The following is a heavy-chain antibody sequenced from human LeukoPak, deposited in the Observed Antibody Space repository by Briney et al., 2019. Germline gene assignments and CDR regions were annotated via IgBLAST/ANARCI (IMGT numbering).Heavy chain of an antibody. Sequence: ASVKVSCKASGYTFTSYYMYWVRQAPGQGLEWMGIINPSGGSTNYAQKFQGRVTVTRDTSTSTVYMELSSLRSEDTAVYYCARDLPDYYEDDAFDIWGQGTMVTVSS. V-gene: IGHV1-46*01. D-gene: IGHD3-22*01. CDR2: INPSGGST. CDR1: GYTFTSYY. CDR3: ARDLPDYYEDDAFDI. J-gene: IGHJ3*02.